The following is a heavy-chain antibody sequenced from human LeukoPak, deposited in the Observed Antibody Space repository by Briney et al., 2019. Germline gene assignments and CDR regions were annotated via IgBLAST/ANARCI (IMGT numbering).Heavy chain of an antibody. J-gene: IGHJ3*02. D-gene: IGHD2-21*02. Sequence: GASVKVSCKASGGTFSSYAISWVRQAPGQGLEWMGGIIPIFGTANYAQKFQGRVTITTDESTSTAYMELSSLRSEDTAVYYCARLQGDRYPEVCAFDIWGQGTMVTVSS. V-gene: IGHV1-69*05. CDR1: GGTFSSYA. CDR3: ARLQGDRYPEVCAFDI. CDR2: IIPIFGTA.